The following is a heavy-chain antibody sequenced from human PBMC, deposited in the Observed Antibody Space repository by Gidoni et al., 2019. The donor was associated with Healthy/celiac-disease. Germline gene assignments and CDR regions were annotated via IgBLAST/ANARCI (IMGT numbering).Heavy chain of an antibody. CDR2: INHSGST. J-gene: IGHJ4*02. Sequence: QVQLQQWGAGLLKPSETLSLTCAVYGGSFSGYYWSWIRQPPGKGREWIGEINHSGSTNYNPSLKSRVTISVDTSKNQFSLKLSSVTAADTAVYYCARGVRYSGRPTSFDYWGQGTLVTVSS. CDR3: ARGVRYSGRPTSFDY. V-gene: IGHV4-34*01. CDR1: GGSFSGYY. D-gene: IGHD5-12*01.